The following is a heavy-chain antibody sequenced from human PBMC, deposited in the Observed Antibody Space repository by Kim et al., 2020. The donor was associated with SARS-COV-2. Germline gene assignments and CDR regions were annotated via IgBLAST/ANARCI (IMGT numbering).Heavy chain of an antibody. CDR3: AKQGYIFELNTYSGMDL. D-gene: IGHD5-12*01. Sequence: KGRFTVSRDYSKNTLYLQMNSLTAEDKAVYYCAKQGYIFELNTYSGMDLWGQGTTVTVSS. J-gene: IGHJ6*02. V-gene: IGHV3-30*02.